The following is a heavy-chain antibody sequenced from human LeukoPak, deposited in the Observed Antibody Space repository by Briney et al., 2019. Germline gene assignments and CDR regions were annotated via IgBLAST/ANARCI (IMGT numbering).Heavy chain of an antibody. CDR1: GFTFSACG. D-gene: IGHD3-10*01. CDR3: ARDCTGTTLVRGVMGNFDY. Sequence: PGRSLRLSCAASGFTFSACGMHWVRQAPGKGLEWVAFIWHDGTTTFYADSVKGRFTISRDNSKKTLYLEMNSLRAEDTAVYDWARDCTGTTLVRGVMGNFDYWGQGTLVTVSS. J-gene: IGHJ4*02. V-gene: IGHV3-33*01. CDR2: IWHDGTTT.